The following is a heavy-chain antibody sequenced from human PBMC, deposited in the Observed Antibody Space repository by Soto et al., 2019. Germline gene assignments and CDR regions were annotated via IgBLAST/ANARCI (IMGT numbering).Heavy chain of an antibody. Sequence: QVQLQESGPGLVKPSETLSLTCTVSGGSVSSGSHYWSWIRQPPGKGLEWIGYIYYSGSTNYNPSLQCPGTISVDTSKSQFSLKLSSVTAADTAVYYCAGVATAMVDYWGQGTLVTVSS. J-gene: IGHJ4*02. CDR3: AGVATAMVDY. D-gene: IGHD5-18*01. CDR1: GGSVSSGSHY. V-gene: IGHV4-61*01. CDR2: IYYSGST.